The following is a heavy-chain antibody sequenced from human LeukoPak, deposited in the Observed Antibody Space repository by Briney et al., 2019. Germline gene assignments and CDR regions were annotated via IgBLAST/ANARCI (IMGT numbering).Heavy chain of an antibody. CDR3: ASLYYDFWSGYPKADFDY. CDR1: GGSINTASYY. J-gene: IGHJ4*02. D-gene: IGHD3-3*01. CDR2: IYYSGST. Sequence: PSETLSLTCTVSGGSINTASYYWGWIRQPPEKGLEWIGSIYYSGSTYYNPSLKSRVTISVDTSKNQFSLKLSSVTAADTAVYYCASLYYDFWSGYPKADFDYWGQGTLVTVSS. V-gene: IGHV4-39*01.